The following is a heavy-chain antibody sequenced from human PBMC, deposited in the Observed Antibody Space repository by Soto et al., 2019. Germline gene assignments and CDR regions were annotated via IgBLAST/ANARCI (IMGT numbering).Heavy chain of an antibody. J-gene: IGHJ6*02. D-gene: IGHD2-15*01. CDR1: GFTVSSNY. CDR2: IYSGGST. CDR3: ASPEGGKDYYYYYGMAV. V-gene: IGHV3-53*01. Sequence: GGSLRLSCAASGFTVSSNYMSWVRQAPGKGLEWVSVIYSGGSTYYADSVKGRFTISRDNSKNTLYLQMNSLIAEDTAVYYCASPEGGKDYYYYYGMAVWGQGTTVTVSS.